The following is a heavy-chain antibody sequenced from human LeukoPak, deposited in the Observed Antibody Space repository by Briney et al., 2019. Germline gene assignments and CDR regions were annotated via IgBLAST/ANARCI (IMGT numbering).Heavy chain of an antibody. CDR3: ARDRDSSGYYDAFDI. J-gene: IGHJ3*02. V-gene: IGHV1-69*13. CDR2: IIPIFGTA. D-gene: IGHD3-22*01. CDR1: GGTFSSYA. Sequence: SVKVSCKASGGTFSSYAISWVRQAPGQGLEWMGGIIPIFGTANYAQKFQGRVTITADESTSTAYMELSSLRSEDTAVYYCARDRDSSGYYDAFDIWGQGTMVTVSS.